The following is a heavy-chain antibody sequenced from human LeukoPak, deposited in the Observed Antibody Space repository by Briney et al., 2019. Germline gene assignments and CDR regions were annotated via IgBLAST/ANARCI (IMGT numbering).Heavy chain of an antibody. CDR3: ARELRWDGDY. CDR2: ISSSGSTI. D-gene: IGHD1-26*01. J-gene: IGHJ4*02. V-gene: IGHV3-48*03. CDR1: GFTFDDYA. Sequence: GGSLRLSCAASGFTFDDYAMHWVRQAPGKGLEWVSYISSSGSTIYYADSVKGRFTISRDNAKNSLYLQMNSLRAEDTAVYYCARELRWDGDYWGQGTLVTVSS.